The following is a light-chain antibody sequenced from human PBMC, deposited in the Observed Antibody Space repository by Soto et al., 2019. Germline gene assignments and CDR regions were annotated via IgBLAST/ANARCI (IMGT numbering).Light chain of an antibody. J-gene: IGLJ2*01. CDR1: SSNIGSNY. V-gene: IGLV1-47*02. Sequence: QAVVTQPPSASGTPGQRVTISCSGSSSNIGSNYVYWYQQLPGTAPKLLMYSNNQRPSGVPDRFSGSKSGTSASLAISGLRSEDEADYYCAAWDDSLSVVVFGGGTKLTVL. CDR3: AAWDDSLSVVV. CDR2: SNN.